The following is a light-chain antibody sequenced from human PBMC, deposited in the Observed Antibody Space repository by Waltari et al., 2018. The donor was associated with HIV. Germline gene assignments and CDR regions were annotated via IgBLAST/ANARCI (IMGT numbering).Light chain of an antibody. CDR3: KSKPSSSTPCV. CDR1: TRHVGGYNS. CDR2: DVN. J-gene: IGLJ1*01. Sequence: LTHPASVSGSPGKSITISCTGTTRHVGGYNSFPRYQQHPGKAPKLIIDDVNKRPSGVPYRFSGSKSGNTASLTISGLQAEDEADYYCKSKPSSSTPCVFGTGTKVTVL. V-gene: IGLV2-14*03.